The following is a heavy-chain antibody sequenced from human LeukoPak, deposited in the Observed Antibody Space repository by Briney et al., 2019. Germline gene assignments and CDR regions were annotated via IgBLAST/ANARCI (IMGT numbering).Heavy chain of an antibody. CDR3: AKDLRSEDYDFWSGNWFDP. V-gene: IGHV3-23*01. D-gene: IGHD3-3*01. J-gene: IGHJ5*02. CDR2: IRGSGGST. CDR1: GFTFSSYA. Sequence: GGSLRLSCAASGFTFSSYAMSWVRQAPGKGLEWVSAIRGSGGSTYYADSVKGRFTISRDNSKNTLYLQMNSLRAEDTAVYYCAKDLRSEDYDFWSGNWFDPWGQGTLVTVSS.